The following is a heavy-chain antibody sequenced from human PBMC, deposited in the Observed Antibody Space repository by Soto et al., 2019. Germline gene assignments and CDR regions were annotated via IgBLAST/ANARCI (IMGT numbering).Heavy chain of an antibody. CDR1: GYTFFTYD. CDR3: ARHHGPTTSENWFDP. V-gene: IGHV1-18*01. D-gene: IGHD5-12*01. Sequence: QVHLVQSGVEVKTPGASVKVSCQASGYTFFTYDISWVRQAPGHGLEWLGWISTYSGDTKYAQKFQGRVTMTTDTSTATANLELRSLRSDDTAVYYCARHHGPTTSENWFDPWGQGTLVTVSS. CDR2: ISTYSGDT. J-gene: IGHJ5*02.